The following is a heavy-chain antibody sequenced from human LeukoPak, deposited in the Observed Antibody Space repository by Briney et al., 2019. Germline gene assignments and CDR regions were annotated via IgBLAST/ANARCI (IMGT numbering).Heavy chain of an antibody. CDR2: IIPIFGTA. D-gene: IGHD3-22*01. CDR3: ARASYYYDSSGYYSTGYYYYGMDV. Sequence: SVKVSCKAPGGTFSSYAISWVRQAPGQGLEWMGGIIPIFGTANYAQKFQGRVTITADESTSTAYMELSSLRSEDTAVYYCARASYYYDSSGYYSTGYYYYGMDVWGQGTTVTVSS. J-gene: IGHJ6*02. CDR1: GGTFSSYA. V-gene: IGHV1-69*13.